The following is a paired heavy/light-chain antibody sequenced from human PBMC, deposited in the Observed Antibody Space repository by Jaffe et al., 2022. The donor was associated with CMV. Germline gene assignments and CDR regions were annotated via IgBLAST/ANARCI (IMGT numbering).Light chain of an antibody. V-gene: IGKV1-NL1*01. J-gene: IGKJ1*01. CDR2: AAS. Sequence: DIQMTQSPSSLSASVGDRVTITCRASQGISNSLAWYQQKPGKAPKLLLYAASRLESGVPSRFSGSGSGTDYTLTISSLQPEDFATYYCQQYYSTPPWTFGQGTKVEIK. CDR3: QQYYSTPPWT. CDR1: QGISNS.
Heavy chain of an antibody. Sequence: QVQLVESGGGLVKPGGSLRLSCAASGFTFSDYYMSWIRQAPGKGLEWVSYISSSGSTIYYADSVKGRFTISRDNAKNSLYLQMNSLRAEDTAVYYCAREIPYGSGSPLDYWGQGTLVTVSS. CDR3: AREIPYGSGSPLDY. V-gene: IGHV3-11*01. J-gene: IGHJ4*02. CDR2: ISSSGSTI. CDR1: GFTFSDYY. D-gene: IGHD3-10*01.